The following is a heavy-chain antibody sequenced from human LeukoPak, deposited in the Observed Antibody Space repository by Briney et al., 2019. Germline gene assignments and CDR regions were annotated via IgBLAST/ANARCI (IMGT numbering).Heavy chain of an antibody. J-gene: IGHJ4*02. CDR3: ARGIRSSSTFDL. CDR1: GFTFSTYS. D-gene: IGHD6-6*01. Sequence: PGGSLRLSCMASGFTFSTYSMSWVRQAPGKGLECVSYISSGSDAIEYADSAKGRFTISRDDAKNSLFLQMNSLRAEDTAVYYCARGIRSSSTFDLWGQGTLVTVSS. CDR2: ISSGSDAI. V-gene: IGHV3-48*04.